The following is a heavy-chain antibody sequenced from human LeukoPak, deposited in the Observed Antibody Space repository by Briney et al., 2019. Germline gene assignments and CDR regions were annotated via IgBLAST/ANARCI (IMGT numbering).Heavy chain of an antibody. CDR3: ARLGGAIAAAGTSPTAKYNWFDP. Sequence: SETLSLTCTVSGGSISSSSYYWGWIRQPPGKWLEWIGRIYYSGGTYYNPSLKSRVTISVDTSKNQFSLKLGSVTAADTAVYYCARLGGAIAAAGTSPTAKYNWFDPWGQGTLVTVSS. CDR1: GGSISSSSYY. J-gene: IGHJ5*02. V-gene: IGHV4-39*07. D-gene: IGHD6-13*01. CDR2: IYYSGGT.